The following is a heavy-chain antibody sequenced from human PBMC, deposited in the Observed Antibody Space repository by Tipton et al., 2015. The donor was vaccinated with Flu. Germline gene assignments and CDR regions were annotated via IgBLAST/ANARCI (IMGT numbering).Heavy chain of an antibody. V-gene: IGHV3-30*03. CDR1: GFTFSNYG. J-gene: IGHJ5*02. CDR3: ARGLGYSYGSRFDP. Sequence: CAASGFTFSNYGMHWLRQAPGEGLEWVALIMNDGSNKYYGGFVKGRFTISRDNSKNTVSLQMNSLRPEDTAVYYCARGLGYSYGSRFDPWGQGTLVSVSS. CDR2: IMNDGSNK. D-gene: IGHD5-18*01.